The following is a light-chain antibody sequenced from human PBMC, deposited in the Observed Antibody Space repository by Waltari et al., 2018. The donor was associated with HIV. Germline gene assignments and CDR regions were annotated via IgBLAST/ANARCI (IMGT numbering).Light chain of an antibody. V-gene: IGKV3-20*01. CDR2: GAS. Sequence: EIVLTQSPGTLSLSPGERATLSCRASQSVTSNSLAWFQQKPGQAPSLLIYGASSRAIGTPDRFSAGGSGTDFTLTISGLEPEDFAVYFCHQYGSSPWTFGQGAKVEIK. CDR3: HQYGSSPWT. J-gene: IGKJ1*01. CDR1: QSVTSNS.